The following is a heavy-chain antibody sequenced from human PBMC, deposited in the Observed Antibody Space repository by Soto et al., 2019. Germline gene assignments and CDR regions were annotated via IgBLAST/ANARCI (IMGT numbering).Heavy chain of an antibody. V-gene: IGHV3-73*01. CDR1: GLTFSDSA. D-gene: IGHD3-9*01. CDR2: IRSKTNNYAT. Sequence: GGSLRLSCAASGLTFSDSAIHWVRQASGKGLEWVGRIRSKTNNYATTYAASVKGRFTISRDDSKNTAYLQMNSLKTEDTAVYYCAKSRLPGYSLDDFDIWGQGTMVTVSS. J-gene: IGHJ3*02. CDR3: AKSRLPGYSLDDFDI.